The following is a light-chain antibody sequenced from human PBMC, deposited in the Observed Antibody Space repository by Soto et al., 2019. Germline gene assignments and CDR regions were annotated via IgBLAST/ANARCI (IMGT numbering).Light chain of an antibody. Sequence: ELLRTQSPPTLSVSPGERATLSCRASQSVSSHLAWYQQKPGQAPRLLIYDTSTGATGIPARFSGSGSGTEFTLTISSVHSEDFAVYYCQQYYNWYTFGRGTRLEIK. CDR1: QSVSSH. V-gene: IGKV3-15*01. J-gene: IGKJ5*01. CDR3: QQYYNWYT. CDR2: DTS.